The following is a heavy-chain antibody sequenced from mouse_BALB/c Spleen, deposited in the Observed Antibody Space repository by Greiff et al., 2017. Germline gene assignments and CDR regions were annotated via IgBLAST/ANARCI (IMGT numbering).Heavy chain of an antibody. CDR3: ARDYRAYAMDC. CDR2: ISYSGST. V-gene: IGHV3-2*02. Sequence: VQLQQSGPGLVKPSQSLSLTCTVTGYSITSDYAWNWLRQFPGNKLEGMGYISYSGSTSYNPSLKSRISITRDTSKNQFFLQLNSVTTEDTVTYYCARDYRAYAMDCWGQGTSVTVSS. CDR1: GYSITSDYA. D-gene: IGHD2-14*01. J-gene: IGHJ4*01.